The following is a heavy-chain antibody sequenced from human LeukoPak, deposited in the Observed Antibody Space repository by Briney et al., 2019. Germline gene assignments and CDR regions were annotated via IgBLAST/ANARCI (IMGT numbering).Heavy chain of an antibody. Sequence: GGSLRLSCAASGFPFTTYAMNWVRQAPGKGLEWVAFIRLDGSNEQYADSVKGRFIISRDNSKNTLYMQMHSLTSDDTAVYYCTGGYDSRYWGQGTLVTVSS. V-gene: IGHV3-30*02. CDR2: IRLDGSNE. CDR3: TGGYDSRY. J-gene: IGHJ4*02. D-gene: IGHD3-9*01. CDR1: GFPFTTYA.